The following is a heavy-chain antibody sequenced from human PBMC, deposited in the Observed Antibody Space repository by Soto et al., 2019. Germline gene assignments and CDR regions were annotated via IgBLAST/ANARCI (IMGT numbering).Heavy chain of an antibody. D-gene: IGHD3-10*01. J-gene: IGHJ4*02. CDR3: AREVRPKLLWFGESSNFDY. CDR2: IYPGDSDT. V-gene: IGHV5-51*01. Sequence: PGESLKISCKGSGYSFTRYWIGWGRQMPGKGLEWMGIIYPGDSDTRYSPSFQGQVTISADKSISTAYLQWSSLKASDTAMYYCAREVRPKLLWFGESSNFDYRGQGTLVTVSS. CDR1: GYSFTRYW.